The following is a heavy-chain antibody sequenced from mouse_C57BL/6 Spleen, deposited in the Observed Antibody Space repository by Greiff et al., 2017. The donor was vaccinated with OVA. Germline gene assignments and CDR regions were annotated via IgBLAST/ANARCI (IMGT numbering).Heavy chain of an antibody. Sequence: EVQLVESGGGLVKPGGSLSLSCAASGFTFTDYYMSWVRQPPGKALEWLGFIRNKANGYTTEYSASVKGRFTISRDNSQSILYLQMNALRAEDSATYYCARYENYDWYFDVWGTGTTVTVSS. D-gene: IGHD1-1*01. CDR2: IRNKANGYTT. J-gene: IGHJ1*03. CDR1: GFTFTDYY. CDR3: ARYENYDWYFDV. V-gene: IGHV7-3*01.